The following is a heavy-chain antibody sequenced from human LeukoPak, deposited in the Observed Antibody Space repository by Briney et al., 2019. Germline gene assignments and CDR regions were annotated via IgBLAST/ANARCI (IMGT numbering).Heavy chain of an antibody. D-gene: IGHD2-21*01. J-gene: IGHJ4*02. CDR1: GFTFSSYG. V-gene: IGHV3-7*01. CDR2: IKQDGSEK. CDR3: ARSRSGVGIY. Sequence: GRSLRPSCAASGFTFSSYGMHWVRQAPGKGLEWVANIKQDGSEKYYVDSVKGRFTISRDNAKNSLYLQMNSLRAEDTAVYYCARSRSGVGIYWGQGTLVTVSS.